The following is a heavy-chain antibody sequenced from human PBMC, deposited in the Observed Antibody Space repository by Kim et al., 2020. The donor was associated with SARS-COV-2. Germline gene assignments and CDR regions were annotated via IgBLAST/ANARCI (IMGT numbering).Heavy chain of an antibody. CDR1: GFTFSSYA. CDR3: ARGRIGYYDFWSGYRGLSISPPYYGMDV. CDR2: ISYDGSNK. J-gene: IGHJ6*02. D-gene: IGHD3-3*01. V-gene: IGHV3-30-3*01. Sequence: GGSLRLSCAASGFTFSSYAMHWVRQAPGKGLEWVAVISYDGSNKYYADSVKGRFTISRDNSKNTLYLQMNSLRAEDTAVYYCARGRIGYYDFWSGYRGLSISPPYYGMDVWGQGTTVTVSS.